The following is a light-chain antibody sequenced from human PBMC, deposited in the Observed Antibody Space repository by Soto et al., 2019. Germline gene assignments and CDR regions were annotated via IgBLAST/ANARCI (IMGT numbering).Light chain of an antibody. V-gene: IGKV1-5*03. CDR1: PSISSW. CDR3: QQYNSYSLT. Sequence: DIQMTQSPSTLSASVGDRITITCRASPSISSWLAWYQQKPGKAPNLLIYKASSLESGVPSRFSGSGSGTEFTLTISSLQPDDFATYYCQQYNSYSLTLGGGTKVDIK. J-gene: IGKJ4*01. CDR2: KAS.